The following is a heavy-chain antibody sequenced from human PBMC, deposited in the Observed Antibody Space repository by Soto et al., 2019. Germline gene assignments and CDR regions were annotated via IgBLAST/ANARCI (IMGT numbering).Heavy chain of an antibody. CDR3: AKDLEYCSGGSCYRSAYWYFDL. CDR1: GFNFNNAW. J-gene: IGHJ2*01. CDR2: ISGSADRT. V-gene: IGHV3-23*01. D-gene: IGHD2-15*01. Sequence: QPGVSLRLSCAASGFNFNNAWMNWVRQAPGKGLEWVSTISGSADRTYYADSVKGRFTISRDNSKNTLYLQMNSLRAEDTALYYCAKDLEYCSGGSCYRSAYWYFDLWGRGTLVTVSS.